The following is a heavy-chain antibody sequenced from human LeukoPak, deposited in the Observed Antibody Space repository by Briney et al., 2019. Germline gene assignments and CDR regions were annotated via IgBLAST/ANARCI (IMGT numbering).Heavy chain of an antibody. CDR3: ARHRPYCTNGVCYEDAFDI. CDR2: IYYSGST. D-gene: IGHD2-8*01. CDR1: GGSISSYY. J-gene: IGHJ3*02. V-gene: IGHV4-59*08. Sequence: SETLSLTCTVSGGSISSYYWSWIRQPPGKGLEWIGYIYYSGSTNYNPSLKSRVTISVDTSKNQFSLKLSSVTAADTAVYYCARHRPYCTNGVCYEDAFDIWGQGTMVTVSS.